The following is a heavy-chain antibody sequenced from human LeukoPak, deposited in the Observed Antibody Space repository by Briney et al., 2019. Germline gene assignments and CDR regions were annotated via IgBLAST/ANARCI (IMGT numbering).Heavy chain of an antibody. CDR1: GYSFTNYW. J-gene: IGHJ4*02. Sequence: GESLKISCKGSGYSFTNYWITWVRQMPWKGLECVGKIDPSDSYTNYSPSFQGHVTISADKSINTAYLQWSSLEASDTAIYFCARHLGGYTHFDYWGQGTLVTVSS. CDR2: IDPSDSYT. V-gene: IGHV5-10-1*01. D-gene: IGHD3-22*01. CDR3: ARHLGGYTHFDY.